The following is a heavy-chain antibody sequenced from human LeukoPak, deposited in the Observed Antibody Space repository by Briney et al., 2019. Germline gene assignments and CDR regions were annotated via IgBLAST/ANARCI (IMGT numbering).Heavy chain of an antibody. CDR1: GFTFSSYA. CDR2: ISGSGGST. J-gene: IGHJ4*02. V-gene: IGHV3-23*01. Sequence: AGGSLRLSCAASGFTFSSYAMSWVRQAPGKGLEWVSAISGSGGSTYYAESVKGRFTISRDNSKNTLYLQMNSLRAEDTAVYYCAKDGARHLKIVGATHFDYWGQGTLVTVSS. CDR3: AKDGARHLKIVGATHFDY. D-gene: IGHD1-26*01.